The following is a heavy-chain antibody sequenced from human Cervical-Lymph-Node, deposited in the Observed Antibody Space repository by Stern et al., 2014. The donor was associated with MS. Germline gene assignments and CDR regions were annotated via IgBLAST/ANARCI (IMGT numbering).Heavy chain of an antibody. D-gene: IGHD6-19*01. V-gene: IGHV1-69*09. Sequence: VQLVESGAEVKKPGSSVKVSCTASGGTFSSYTISWVRQAPGQGLEWMGRIIPILGVANYAPKFQGRVTITADKATSTAYMELSSLRSEDTAVYYCAREPPRGLDRAVAGNFDYWGPGTLVTVSS. J-gene: IGHJ4*02. CDR2: IIPILGVA. CDR1: GGTFSSYT. CDR3: AREPPRGLDRAVAGNFDY.